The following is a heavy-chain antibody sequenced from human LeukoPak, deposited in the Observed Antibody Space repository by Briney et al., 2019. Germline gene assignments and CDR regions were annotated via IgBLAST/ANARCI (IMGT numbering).Heavy chain of an antibody. J-gene: IGHJ4*02. CDR2: IYYSGNT. CDR1: GGSISSGSYY. Sequence: SQTLSLTCTVSGGSISSGSYYWSWIRQPPGKGLEWIGHIYYSGNTYYSSSLKSRLTISVDTSKDQFSLRLTSATAADTAVYYCARVANSGYDYRGDFDYWGPGTLVTVSA. CDR3: ARVANSGYDYRGDFDY. D-gene: IGHD5-12*01. V-gene: IGHV4-30-4*01.